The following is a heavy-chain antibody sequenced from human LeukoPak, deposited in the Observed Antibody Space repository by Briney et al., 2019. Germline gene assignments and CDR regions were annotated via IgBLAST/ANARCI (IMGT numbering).Heavy chain of an antibody. J-gene: IGHJ4*02. Sequence: PSETLSLTCTVSGGSISSSSYYWGWIRQPPGKGLEWIGSIYYSGSTYYNPSLKSRVTISVDTSKNQFSLKLSPVTAADTAVYYCARDSRISAAGRGLYYFDYWGQGTLVTVSS. D-gene: IGHD6-13*01. CDR1: GGSISSSSYY. CDR2: IYYSGST. V-gene: IGHV4-39*07. CDR3: ARDSRISAAGRGLYYFDY.